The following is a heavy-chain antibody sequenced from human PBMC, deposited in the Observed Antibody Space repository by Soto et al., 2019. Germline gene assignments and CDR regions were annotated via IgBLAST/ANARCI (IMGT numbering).Heavy chain of an antibody. Sequence: GASVKVSCKASGYTFTSYAMHWVRQAPGQRLEWMGWINAGNGNTKYSQKFQGRVTITRDTSASTAYMELSSLRSEDTAVYYCARVRGNDYGPVMPYQEFDPWGQGTLVTVSS. J-gene: IGHJ5*02. D-gene: IGHD4-17*01. CDR3: ARVRGNDYGPVMPYQEFDP. CDR1: GYTFTSYA. CDR2: INAGNGNT. V-gene: IGHV1-3*01.